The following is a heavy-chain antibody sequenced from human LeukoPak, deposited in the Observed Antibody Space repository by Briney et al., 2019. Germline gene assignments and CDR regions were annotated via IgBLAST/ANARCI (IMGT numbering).Heavy chain of an antibody. CDR3: ATDSVTARHYYYYYGMDV. D-gene: IGHD2-21*02. CDR1: GYTLTELS. Sequence: ASVKVSCKVSGYTLTELSMHWVRQAPGIGLEWMGGFDPEDGETIYAQKFQGRVTMTEDTSTDTAYMELSSLRSEDTAVYYCATDSVTARHYYYYYGMDVWGQGTTVTVSS. J-gene: IGHJ6*02. CDR2: FDPEDGET. V-gene: IGHV1-24*01.